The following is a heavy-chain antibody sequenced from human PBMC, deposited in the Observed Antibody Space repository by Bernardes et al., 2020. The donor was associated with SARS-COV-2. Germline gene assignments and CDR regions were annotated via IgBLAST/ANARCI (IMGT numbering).Heavy chain of an antibody. CDR3: ARDYRPGIAVAARSRGFDY. D-gene: IGHD6-19*01. Sequence: SETLSLTCTVSGGSISSGGYYWSWIRQHPGKGLVWIGYIYYSGSTNYNPSLKSRVTISVDKSKNQFSLKLSSVTAADTAVYYCARDYRPGIAVAARSRGFDYWGQGTLVTVSS. J-gene: IGHJ4*02. V-gene: IGHV4-31*03. CDR1: GGSISSGGYY. CDR2: IYYSGST.